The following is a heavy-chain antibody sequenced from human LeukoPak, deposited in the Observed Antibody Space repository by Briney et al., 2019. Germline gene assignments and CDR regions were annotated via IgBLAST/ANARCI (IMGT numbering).Heavy chain of an antibody. CDR3: ASMYYESSFDI. J-gene: IGHJ3*02. V-gene: IGHV4-39*01. CDR2: IYSSGTT. D-gene: IGHD3-3*01. Sequence: SETLSLTCTVSGGSITRNNYYWGWIRQPPGKGLEWIGNIYSSGTTYYNPSLQSRVIISVDTSKNQFSLQLNSVTAADTALYYCASMYYESSFDIWGQGTMVTVSS. CDR1: GGSITRNNYY.